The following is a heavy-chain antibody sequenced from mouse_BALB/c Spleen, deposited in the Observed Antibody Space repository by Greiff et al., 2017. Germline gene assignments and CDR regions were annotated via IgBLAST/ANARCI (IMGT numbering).Heavy chain of an antibody. D-gene: IGHD2-14*01. CDR3: NARGGTTAMDY. J-gene: IGHJ4*01. Sequence: VQLKESGAELVRSGASVKLSCTASGFNIKDYYMHWVKQRPEQGLEWIGWIDPENGDTEYAPKFQGKATMTADTSSNTAYLQLSSLTSEDTAVYYGNARGGTTAMDYWGQGTSVTVSS. V-gene: IGHV14-4*02. CDR1: GFNIKDYY. CDR2: IDPENGDT.